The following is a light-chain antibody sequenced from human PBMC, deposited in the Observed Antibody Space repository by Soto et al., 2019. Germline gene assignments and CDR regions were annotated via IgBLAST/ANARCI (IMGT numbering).Light chain of an antibody. CDR2: AAS. CDR3: QQTYTSPPA. J-gene: IGKJ1*01. Sequence: GDRVTITCRASQSITFYLNWYQQKPGKAPKLLIYAASSLLSGVPSRFSGSGSGTDFTLSISSLQPEDFATYYCQQTYTSPPAFGQGTKVDIK. CDR1: QSITFY. V-gene: IGKV1-39*01.